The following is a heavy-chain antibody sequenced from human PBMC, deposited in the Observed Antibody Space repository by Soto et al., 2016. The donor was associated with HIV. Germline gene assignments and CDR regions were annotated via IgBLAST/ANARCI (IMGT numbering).Heavy chain of an antibody. CDR2: ISGSGGTT. CDR3: AKDLRPHLRYYGSGRVRMDV. Sequence: EVQLLESGGGLVQPGGSLRLSCAASGFTFNNYAMTWVRQAPGKGLEWVSGISGSGGTTYYADSVKGRFTISRDNSKNTLSLEMISLRVEDTAVYYCAKDLRPHLRYYGSGRVRMDVWGQGTTVTVSS. D-gene: IGHD3-10*01. J-gene: IGHJ6*02. V-gene: IGHV3-23*01. CDR1: GFTFNNYA.